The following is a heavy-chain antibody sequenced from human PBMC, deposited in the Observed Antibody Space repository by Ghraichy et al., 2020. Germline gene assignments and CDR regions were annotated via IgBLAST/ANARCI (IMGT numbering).Heavy chain of an antibody. D-gene: IGHD3-3*02. J-gene: IGHJ6*02. CDR3: ASNLRRISPDRGYGMDV. CDR1: GGTFSSYA. Sequence: SVKVSCKASGGTFSSYAISWVRQAPGQGLEWMGGIIPIFGTANYAQKFQGRVTITTDESTSTAYMELSSLRSEDTAVYYCASNLRRISPDRGYGMDVWGQGTTVTVSS. V-gene: IGHV1-69*05. CDR2: IIPIFGTA.